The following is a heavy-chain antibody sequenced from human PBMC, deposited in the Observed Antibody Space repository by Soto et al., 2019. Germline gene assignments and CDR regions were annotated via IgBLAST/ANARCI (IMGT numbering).Heavy chain of an antibody. CDR1: GFTFSTYA. Sequence: GGSLRLSCAASGFTFSTYAMSWVRQAPGKGLEWVSLITGSGGSTYYAGSVKGRFTISRDNSKNTLYLQMNSLRAEDTAIYYCAKGGPVLLWSIDYWGQGTLVTVSS. J-gene: IGHJ4*02. CDR3: AKGGPVLLWSIDY. CDR2: ITGSGGST. V-gene: IGHV3-23*01. D-gene: IGHD3-10*01.